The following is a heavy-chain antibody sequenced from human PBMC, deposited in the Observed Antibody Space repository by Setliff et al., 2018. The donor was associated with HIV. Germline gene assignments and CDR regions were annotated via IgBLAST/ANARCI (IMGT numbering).Heavy chain of an antibody. CDR3: ATHRVGQRPWLSDF. D-gene: IGHD5-12*01. CDR1: GFTFDDYG. Sequence: PGGSLRLSCAASGFTFDDYGMSWVRQAPGKGLEWVSSISASATYIYYADSVKGRFTISRDNAKNALYLQMNSLRAEDTAVYYCATHRVGQRPWLSDFWGQGTLVTVSS. V-gene: IGHV3-21*01. J-gene: IGHJ4*02. CDR2: ISASATYI.